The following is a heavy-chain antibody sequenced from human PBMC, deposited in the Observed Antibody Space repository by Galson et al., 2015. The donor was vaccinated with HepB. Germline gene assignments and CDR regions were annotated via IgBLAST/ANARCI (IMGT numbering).Heavy chain of an antibody. J-gene: IGHJ4*02. CDR3: ARAHMAAGGDY. V-gene: IGHV3-21*01. CDR1: GFTFSTYI. D-gene: IGHD6-13*01. Sequence: SCAASGFTFSTYIMHWARQAPGKGLEWVSSIASGSSDTYYADSVKGRFTISRDDAKNSLILQLNSLRAEDTAVYYCARAHMAAGGDYWGPGTLVTVSS. CDR2: IASGSSDT.